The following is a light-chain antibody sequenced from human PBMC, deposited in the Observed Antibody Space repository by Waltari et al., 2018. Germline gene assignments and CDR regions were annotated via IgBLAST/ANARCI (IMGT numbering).Light chain of an antibody. J-gene: IGLJ3*02. V-gene: IGLV2-14*03. CDR2: DVS. CDR3: SSYTSARTWV. CDR1: SSYVGGYKY. Sequence: QSALTQPASVSGSPGQSITISCTGTSSYVGGYKYVSWHQQHPGKAPKRIIYDVSNRAAGVYNRCSGSKSGNTASLTISGLQAEDEAEYFCSSYTSARTWVFGGGTKLTVL.